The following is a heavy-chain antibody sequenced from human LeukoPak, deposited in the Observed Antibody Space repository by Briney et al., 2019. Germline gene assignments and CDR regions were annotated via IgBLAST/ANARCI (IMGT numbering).Heavy chain of an antibody. CDR3: ARDWAEFPFDY. Sequence: ASVKVSCKASAYTFNDYYIHWVRQAPGQGLEWMGWISPNSGGTRYAQKFQGRVTMTRDTSISTAYMELSRLRSDDTAVYYCARDWAEFPFDYWGQGTLVTVSS. CDR1: AYTFNDYY. CDR2: ISPNSGGT. J-gene: IGHJ4*02. V-gene: IGHV1-2*02. D-gene: IGHD3-10*01.